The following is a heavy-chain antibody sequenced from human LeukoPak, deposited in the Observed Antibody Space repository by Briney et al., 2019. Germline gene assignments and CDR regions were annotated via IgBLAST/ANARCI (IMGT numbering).Heavy chain of an antibody. CDR1: GGSISSYY. CDR2: IYYSGST. D-gene: IGHD6-19*01. CDR3: ARYYSSGWYDI. J-gene: IGHJ3*02. Sequence: PSETLSLTCTVSGGSISSYYWSWIRQPPGKGLEWTGYIYYSGSTNYNPSLKSRVTISVDTSKNQFSLKLSSVTAADTAVYYCARYYSSGWYDIWGQGTMVTVSS. V-gene: IGHV4-59*01.